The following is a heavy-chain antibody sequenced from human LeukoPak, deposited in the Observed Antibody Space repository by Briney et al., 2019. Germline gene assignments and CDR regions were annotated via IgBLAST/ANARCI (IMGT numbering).Heavy chain of an antibody. J-gene: IGHJ4*02. V-gene: IGHV3-21*01. CDR2: ISSSSSYI. Sequence: GGSLRLSCAASGFTFSSYSMNWVRQAPGKGLEWVSSISSSSSYIYYADSVKGRFTISRGNAKNSLYLQMNSLRAEDTAVYYCARMIVATLYYFDYWGQGTLVTVSS. CDR1: GFTFSSYS. CDR3: ARMIVATLYYFDY. D-gene: IGHD5-12*01.